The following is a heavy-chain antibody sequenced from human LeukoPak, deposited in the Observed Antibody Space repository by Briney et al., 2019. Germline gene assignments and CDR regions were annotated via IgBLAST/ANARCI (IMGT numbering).Heavy chain of an antibody. CDR2: IIPIFGTA. J-gene: IGHJ4*02. Sequence: GASVKVSCKASGGTFSSYAISWVRQAPGQGLEWMGGIIPIFGTANYAQKFQGRVTITADESTSTAYMELSSLRSEDTAVYYCAREGDCSSTSCYNDYWGQGTLVTVSS. CDR3: AREGDCSSTSCYNDY. CDR1: GGTFSSYA. V-gene: IGHV1-69*13. D-gene: IGHD2-2*02.